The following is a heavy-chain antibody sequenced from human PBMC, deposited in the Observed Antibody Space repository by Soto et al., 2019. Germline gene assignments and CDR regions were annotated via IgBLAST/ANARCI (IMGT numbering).Heavy chain of an antibody. D-gene: IGHD3-3*01. J-gene: IGHJ4*02. CDR3: ARGGVEPFDY. Sequence: PGGSLRLSCAASGFTFRNYWMHWVRQAPGKGLVWVSRISDYGRVNYADSVEGRFTISRDDAKSELYLQMSSLRLKDTAVYYCARGGVEPFDYWGQGALVTVSS. V-gene: IGHV3-74*01. CDR1: GFTFRNYW. CDR2: ISDYGRV.